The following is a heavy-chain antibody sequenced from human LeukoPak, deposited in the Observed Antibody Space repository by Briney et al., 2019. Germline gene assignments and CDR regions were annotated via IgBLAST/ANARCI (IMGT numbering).Heavy chain of an antibody. CDR1: GYTFTSHA. CDR2: INTNTGNP. Sequence: ASVKVSCKASGYTFTSHAMNWVRQAPGQRLEWMGWINTNTGNPTYAQGFTGRFVFSLDTSVSTAYLQISSLKAEDTAVYYCAREGPRDYYCGMDVWGQGTTVTVSS. J-gene: IGHJ6*02. CDR3: AREGPRDYYCGMDV. V-gene: IGHV7-4-1*02.